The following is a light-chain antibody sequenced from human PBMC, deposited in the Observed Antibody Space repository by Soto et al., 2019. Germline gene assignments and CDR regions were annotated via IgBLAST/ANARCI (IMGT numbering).Light chain of an antibody. CDR1: QSISSY. CDR2: AAS. CDR3: QQSYSTPPT. Sequence: DIQMTQSPSSLSASVGDRVTITCRASQSISSYLNWYQQKPGKAPKLLIYAASSLQSGVPSRFSGSGSGTDFTLTISSLQPEDLETYYCQQSYSTPPTFGQGTKLEIK. J-gene: IGKJ2*01. V-gene: IGKV1-39*01.